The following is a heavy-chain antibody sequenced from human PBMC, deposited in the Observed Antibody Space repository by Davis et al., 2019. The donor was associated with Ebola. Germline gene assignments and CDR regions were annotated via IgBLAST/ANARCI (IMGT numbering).Heavy chain of an antibody. D-gene: IGHD6-13*01. CDR3: VKGYISSFDS. Sequence: PGGSLRLSCAASGFTFDDYGMSWIRQTPGKGLEWVCGIRWNGESPGYADPVKGRFTISRDNAKSSLYLQMNSLRAEDTALYHCVKGYISSFDSWGQGTLVTVSS. J-gene: IGHJ4*02. CDR2: IRWNGESP. V-gene: IGHV3-20*01. CDR1: GFTFDDYG.